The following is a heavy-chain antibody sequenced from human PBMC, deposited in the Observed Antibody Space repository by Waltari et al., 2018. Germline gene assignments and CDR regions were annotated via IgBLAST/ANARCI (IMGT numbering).Heavy chain of an antibody. J-gene: IGHJ4*02. Sequence: QVQLQESGPGLVKPSETLSLTCTVSGGSISSYYWSWIRQPPGKGLEWIGYIYYSGSTNYNPSLKSRVTISVDTSKNQFSLKLSSVTAADTAVYYCARSYAYSKGQIDYWGQGTLVTVSS. V-gene: IGHV4-59*01. CDR1: GGSISSYY. CDR2: IYYSGST. CDR3: ARSYAYSKGQIDY. D-gene: IGHD4-4*01.